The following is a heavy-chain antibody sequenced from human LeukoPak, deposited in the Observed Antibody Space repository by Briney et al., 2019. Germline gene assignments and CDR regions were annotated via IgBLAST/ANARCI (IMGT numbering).Heavy chain of an antibody. CDR3: VRAGDYYDLSY. Sequence: PSETLSLTCAVYGGSFSGYYWSWIRQPPGKGLEWIGEINHSGSTNYNPSLKSRVTISVDTSKNQFSLKLSSVTAADTAVYYCVRAGDYYDLSYWGQGTLVTVSS. J-gene: IGHJ4*02. CDR1: GGSFSGYY. CDR2: INHSGST. V-gene: IGHV4-34*01. D-gene: IGHD3-22*01.